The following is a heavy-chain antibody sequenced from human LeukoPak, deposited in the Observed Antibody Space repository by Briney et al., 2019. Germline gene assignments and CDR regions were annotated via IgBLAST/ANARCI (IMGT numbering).Heavy chain of an antibody. CDR2: MNPNSGNT. CDR1: GYTFTSYD. J-gene: IGHJ6*02. CDR3: ARGQWELLGDYYGMDV. D-gene: IGHD1-26*01. V-gene: IGHV1-8*01. Sequence: ASVKVSCKASGYTFTSYDVNWVRQATGQGLEWMGWMNPNSGNTGYAQKFQGRVTMTRNTSISTAYMELSSLRSEDAAVYYGARGQWELLGDYYGMDVWGQGTTVTVSS.